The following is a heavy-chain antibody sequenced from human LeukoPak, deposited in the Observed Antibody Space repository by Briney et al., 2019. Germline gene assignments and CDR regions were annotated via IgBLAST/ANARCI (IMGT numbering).Heavy chain of an antibody. CDR1: GYTFTGYY. J-gene: IGHJ3*02. D-gene: IGHD3-22*01. Sequence: WASVKVSCKASGYTFTGYYMHWVRQAPGQGLEWMGWINPSGGSTSYAQKFQGRVTMTRDMSTSTVYMELSSLRSEDTAVYYCARDRIRTYDSSGYYHYDAFDIWGQGTMVTVSS. CDR2: INPSGGST. CDR3: ARDRIRTYDSSGYYHYDAFDI. V-gene: IGHV1-46*01.